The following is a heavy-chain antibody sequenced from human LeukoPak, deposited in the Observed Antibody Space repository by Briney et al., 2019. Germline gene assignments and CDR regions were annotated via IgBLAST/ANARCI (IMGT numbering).Heavy chain of an antibody. CDR2: INHSGST. J-gene: IGHJ4*02. D-gene: IGHD4-4*01. Sequence: SETLSLTRAVYGGSFGGYYWSWIRQPPGKGLEWIGEINHSGSTNYNPSLKSRVTVSVDTSKNQFSPKLSSVTAADTAVYYCARGGGNYHRTPLDYWGQGTLVTVSS. V-gene: IGHV4-34*01. CDR1: GGSFGGYY. CDR3: ARGGGNYHRTPLDY.